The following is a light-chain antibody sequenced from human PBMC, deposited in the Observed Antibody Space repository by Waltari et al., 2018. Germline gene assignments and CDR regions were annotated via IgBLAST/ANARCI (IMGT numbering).Light chain of an antibody. Sequence: DIVMTQSPDSLAVSLGERATINCKSSQSVLYSSNNKNYLAWYQQKPGQPPKLLIYWASTRESGVPDRFSVSGSGTDFTLTISSLQAEDVAVYYCQQYYSIPVTFGGGTKVEIK. CDR3: QQYYSIPVT. V-gene: IGKV4-1*01. J-gene: IGKJ4*01. CDR2: WAS. CDR1: QSVLYSSNNKNY.